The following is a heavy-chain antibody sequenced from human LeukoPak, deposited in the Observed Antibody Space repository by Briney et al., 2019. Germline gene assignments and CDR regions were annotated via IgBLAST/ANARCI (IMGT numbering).Heavy chain of an antibody. Sequence: PGGSLRLSCAASGFTFSHSWMHWARQAPGKGLVWVSRIHTGGSRTDHADSVKGRFTMSRDNAKDTLYLQMSSLRAEDTAVFYCVRGFCGRSDSWGQGTEVTVST. CDR2: IHTGGSRT. CDR3: VRGFCGRSDS. V-gene: IGHV3-74*01. CDR1: GFTFSHSW. J-gene: IGHJ5*01. D-gene: IGHD2-15*01.